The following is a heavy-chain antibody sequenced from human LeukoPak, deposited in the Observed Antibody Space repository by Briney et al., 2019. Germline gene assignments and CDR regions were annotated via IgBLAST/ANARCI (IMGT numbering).Heavy chain of an antibody. CDR1: GYTFTSYD. Sequence: ASVKVSCKASGYTFTSYDINWVRQATGQGLEWMGWMNPNSGNTGYAQKFQDRVTMTRDTSTSTVYMELSSLRSEDTAVYYCARDQEQQLVPPHYYYYMDVWGKGTTVTVSS. D-gene: IGHD6-13*01. CDR2: MNPNSGNT. V-gene: IGHV1-8*01. J-gene: IGHJ6*03. CDR3: ARDQEQQLVPPHYYYYMDV.